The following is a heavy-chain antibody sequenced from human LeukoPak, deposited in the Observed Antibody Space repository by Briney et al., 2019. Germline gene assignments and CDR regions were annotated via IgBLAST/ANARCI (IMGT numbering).Heavy chain of an antibody. CDR1: GYTFTSYG. D-gene: IGHD2-2*01. CDR3: ARDGAPLGYCSSTSCHQKLGYYYYYMDV. CDR2: ISAYNGNT. Sequence: RASVKVSCKASGYTFTSYGISWVRQAPGQGLEWMGWISAYNGNTNYAQKLQGRVTMTTDTSTSTAYMELRSLRSDDTAVYYCARDGAPLGYCSSTSCHQKLGYYYYYMDVWGKGTTVTVSS. J-gene: IGHJ6*03. V-gene: IGHV1-18*01.